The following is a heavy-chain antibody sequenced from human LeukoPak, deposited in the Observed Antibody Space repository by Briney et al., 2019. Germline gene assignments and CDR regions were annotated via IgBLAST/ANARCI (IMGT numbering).Heavy chain of an antibody. J-gene: IGHJ4*02. Sequence: PGGSLRLSCAASGFTFHNYAMSWVRQAPGKGLEWVSTIGDSGVTTYYADSVKGRFTISRDNSKNTLYLQMNSLRDEDTAVYYCANRITVPGWRIFDYWGQGTRVTVSS. CDR1: GFTFHNYA. D-gene: IGHD6-19*01. V-gene: IGHV3-23*01. CDR3: ANRITVPGWRIFDY. CDR2: IGDSGVTT.